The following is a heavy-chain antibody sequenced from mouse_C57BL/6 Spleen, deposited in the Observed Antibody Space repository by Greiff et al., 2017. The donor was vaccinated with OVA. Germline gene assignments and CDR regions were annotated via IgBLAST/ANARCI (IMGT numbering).Heavy chain of an antibody. CDR1: GFTFSSYG. CDR2: ISSGGSYT. Sequence: EVQGVESGGDLVKPGGSLKLSCAASGFTFSSYGMSWVRQTPDKRLEWVATISSGGSYTYYPDSVKGRFTISRDNAKNTLYLQMSRLKSEDTAMYYCARHNDGYSHWYFDVWGTGTTVTVSS. D-gene: IGHD2-3*01. V-gene: IGHV5-6*01. J-gene: IGHJ1*03. CDR3: ARHNDGYSHWYFDV.